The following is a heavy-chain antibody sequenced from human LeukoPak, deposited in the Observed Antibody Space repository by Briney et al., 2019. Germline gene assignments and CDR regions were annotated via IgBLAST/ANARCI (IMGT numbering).Heavy chain of an antibody. Sequence: PGGSLRLSCATSGFTLSSYSMSWVRQAPGKGPEWISYISGNGGDIAYADSVKGRFTISRDNAKNSLHLQMNSLRVEDTAVYHCVRHAGRAGGQWGQGTLIAVSS. V-gene: IGHV3-21*05. J-gene: IGHJ4*02. D-gene: IGHD3-10*01. CDR1: GFTLSSYS. CDR3: VRHAGRAGGQ. CDR2: ISGNGGDI.